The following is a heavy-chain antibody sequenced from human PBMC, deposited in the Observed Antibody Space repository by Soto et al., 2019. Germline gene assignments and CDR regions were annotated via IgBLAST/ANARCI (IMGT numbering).Heavy chain of an antibody. D-gene: IGHD3-22*01. Sequence: GASVKVSCKASGYTFTSYGISWVRQAPGQGLEWMGWIGAYNGNTNYAQKLQGRVTMTTDTSTSTAYMELRSLRSDDTAVYYCARIGYYYDSSGYYYVDWFDPWGQGTLVTVSS. CDR2: IGAYNGNT. CDR1: GYTFTSYG. J-gene: IGHJ5*02. CDR3: ARIGYYYDSSGYYYVDWFDP. V-gene: IGHV1-18*04.